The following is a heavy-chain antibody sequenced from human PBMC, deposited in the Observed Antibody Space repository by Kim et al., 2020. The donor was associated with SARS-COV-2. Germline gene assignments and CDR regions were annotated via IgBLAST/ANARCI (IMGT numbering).Heavy chain of an antibody. CDR1: GGSISSSSYY. V-gene: IGHV4-39*01. Sequence: SETLSLTCTVSGGSISSSSYYWGWIRQPPGKGLEWIGSIYYSGSTYYNPSLKSRVTISVDTSKNQFSLKLSSVTAADTAVYYCARQPSYYGSGSRGSDYWGQGTLVTVSS. CDR2: IYYSGST. CDR3: ARQPSYYGSGSRGSDY. D-gene: IGHD3-10*01. J-gene: IGHJ4*02.